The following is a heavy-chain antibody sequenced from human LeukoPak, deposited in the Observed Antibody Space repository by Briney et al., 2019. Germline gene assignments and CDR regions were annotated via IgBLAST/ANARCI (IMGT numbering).Heavy chain of an antibody. D-gene: IGHD3-16*01. Sequence: SETLSLTCTVSGVSISSSSYYWGWIRQPPGKGLEWIGSIYYSGSTYYNPSLKSRVTISVDTSKNQFSLKLSSVTAADTAVYYCARLGPEGEDYWGQGTLVTVSS. CDR2: IYYSGST. CDR1: GVSISSSSYY. V-gene: IGHV4-39*01. CDR3: ARLGPEGEDY. J-gene: IGHJ4*02.